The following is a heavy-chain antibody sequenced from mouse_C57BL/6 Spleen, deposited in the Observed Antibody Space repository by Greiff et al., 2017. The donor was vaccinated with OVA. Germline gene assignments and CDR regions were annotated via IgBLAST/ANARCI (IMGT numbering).Heavy chain of an antibody. Sequence: VQLQQPGAELVKPGASVKLSCKASGYTFTSYWMHWVKQRPGQGLEWIGMIHPNSGSTNYNEKFKSKATLTVDKSSSTAYMQLSSLTSEDSAVYYCAPLITTVVASPFAYWGQGTLVTVSA. D-gene: IGHD1-1*01. CDR3: APLITTVVASPFAY. J-gene: IGHJ3*01. V-gene: IGHV1-64*01. CDR2: IHPNSGST. CDR1: GYTFTSYW.